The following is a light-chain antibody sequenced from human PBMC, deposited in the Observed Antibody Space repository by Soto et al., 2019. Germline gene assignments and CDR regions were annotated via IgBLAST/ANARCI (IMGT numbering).Light chain of an antibody. J-gene: IGKJ4*01. V-gene: IGKV1-5*03. Sequence: TQSPSTLSASVGDGDTITCRASQSISTWLAWYQQKPGKAPKLLIYKASRLEGGVPSRFSGSGSGTDFNITISSLQPDDFATYYCQQYNSYPLTFGGGTTVEIK. CDR3: QQYNSYPLT. CDR1: QSISTW. CDR2: KAS.